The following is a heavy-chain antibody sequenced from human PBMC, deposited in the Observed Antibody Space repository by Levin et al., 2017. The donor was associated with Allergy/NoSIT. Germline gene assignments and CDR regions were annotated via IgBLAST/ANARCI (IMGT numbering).Heavy chain of an antibody. CDR2: ISGSADTT. CDR1: GFTFSSYA. V-gene: IGHV3-23*01. CDR3: ARHLLDSTGRWFDP. D-gene: IGHD1-14*01. J-gene: IGHJ5*02. Sequence: GESLKISCAASGFTFSSYAMSWVRQAPGKGLEWVSAISGSADTTYYADSVKGRVTISRDSSKNTLYLQMDSLRAEDTAVYYCARHLLDSTGRWFDPWGQGTLVTVSS.